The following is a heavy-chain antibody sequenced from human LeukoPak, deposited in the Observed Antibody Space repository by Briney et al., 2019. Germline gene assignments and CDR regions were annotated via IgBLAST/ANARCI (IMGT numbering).Heavy chain of an antibody. CDR2: IRYDGSNK. CDR3: AKDYYDYVWGSYRYGYYYYYYMDV. V-gene: IGHV3-30*02. D-gene: IGHD3-16*02. J-gene: IGHJ6*03. Sequence: GGSLRPSCAVSGFTFSSYGMHWVRQAPGKGLEWVAFIRYDGSNKYYADSVKGRFTISRDNSKNTLYLQMNSLRAEDTAVYYCAKDYYDYVWGSYRYGYYYYYYMDVWGKGTTVTVSS. CDR1: GFTFSSYG.